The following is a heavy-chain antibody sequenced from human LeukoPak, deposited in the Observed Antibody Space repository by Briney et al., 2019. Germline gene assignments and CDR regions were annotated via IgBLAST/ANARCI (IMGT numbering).Heavy chain of an antibody. CDR3: ARGAGMSPAATAYYYYMDV. V-gene: IGHV4-34*01. Sequence: SETLSLTCAVYGGSFSGYYWSWIRQPPGKGLEWIGEINHSGGTNYNPSLKSRVTISVDTSKNQFSLKLSSVTAADTAVYYCARGAGMSPAATAYYYYMDVWGKGTTVTVSS. J-gene: IGHJ6*03. CDR1: GGSFSGYY. CDR2: INHSGGT. D-gene: IGHD2-2*01.